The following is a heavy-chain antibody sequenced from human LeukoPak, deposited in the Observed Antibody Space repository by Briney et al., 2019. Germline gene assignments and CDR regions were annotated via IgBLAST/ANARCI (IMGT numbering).Heavy chain of an antibody. J-gene: IGHJ4*02. D-gene: IGHD3-10*01. Sequence: ASVKVSCKASGYTFTSYYMHWVRQAPGQGLEWMGIINPSGGSTSYAQKFQGRVTMTRDTSTSTVYMELSSLRSEDTAVYYCARDREITMVRGVIGGYLDYWGQGTLATVSS. CDR1: GYTFTSYY. CDR2: INPSGGST. CDR3: ARDREITMVRGVIGGYLDY. V-gene: IGHV1-46*01.